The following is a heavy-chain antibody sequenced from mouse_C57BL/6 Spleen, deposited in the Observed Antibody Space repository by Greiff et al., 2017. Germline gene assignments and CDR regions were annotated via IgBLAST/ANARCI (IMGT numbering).Heavy chain of an antibody. CDR2: ISSGGSYT. D-gene: IGHD4-1*01. J-gene: IGHJ2*01. Sequence: EVQLVESGGDLVKPGGSLKLSCAASGFTFSSYGMSWVRQTPDKRLEWVATISSGGSYTYYPDSVKGRFTISRDNAKNTLYLQMSSLKSEDTAMYYCARGVTGEGNYFDYWGQGTTLTVSS. V-gene: IGHV5-6*01. CDR1: GFTFSSYG. CDR3: ARGVTGEGNYFDY.